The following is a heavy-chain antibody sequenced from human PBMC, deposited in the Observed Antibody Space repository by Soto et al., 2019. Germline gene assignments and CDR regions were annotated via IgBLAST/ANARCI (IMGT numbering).Heavy chain of an antibody. D-gene: IGHD5-12*01. CDR1: GFTFTSSA. CDR3: AAVAVPKYSGYDETSDY. CDR2: IVVGSGNT. Sequence: ASVKVSCKASGFTFTSSAMQWVRQARGQRLEWIGWIVVGSGNTNYAQKFQERVTITRDMSTSTAYMELSSLRSEDTAVYYCAAVAVPKYSGYDETSDYWGQGSLVTVAS. V-gene: IGHV1-58*02. J-gene: IGHJ4*02.